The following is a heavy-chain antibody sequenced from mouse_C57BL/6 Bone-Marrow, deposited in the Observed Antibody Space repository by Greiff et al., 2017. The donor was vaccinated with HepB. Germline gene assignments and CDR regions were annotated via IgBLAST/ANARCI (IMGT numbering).Heavy chain of an antibody. D-gene: IGHD1-1*01. CDR2: ISSGSSNI. CDR3: AREGYYYGSSPFYAMDY. J-gene: IGHJ4*01. Sequence: EVKVVESGGGLVKPGGSLKLSCAASGFTFSDYGMHWVRQAPEKGLEWVAYISSGSSNIYYADTVKGRITIARDNAKNTLFLQMTSLRSEDTAMYYCAREGYYYGSSPFYAMDYWGQGTSVTVSS. V-gene: IGHV5-17*01. CDR1: GFTFSDYG.